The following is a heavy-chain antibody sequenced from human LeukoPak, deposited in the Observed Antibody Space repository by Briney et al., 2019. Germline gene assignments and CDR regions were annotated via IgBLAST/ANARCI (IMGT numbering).Heavy chain of an antibody. V-gene: IGHV3-21*01. CDR3: ALDSSGLLDY. D-gene: IGHD6-19*01. Sequence: GGSLRLSCAASGFTFSSYWMSWVRQAPGKGLEWVSSISSSSSYIYYADSVKGRFTISRDNAKNSLYLQMNSLRAEDTAVYYCALDSSGLLDYWGQGTLVTVSS. CDR1: GFTFSSYW. J-gene: IGHJ4*02. CDR2: ISSSSSYI.